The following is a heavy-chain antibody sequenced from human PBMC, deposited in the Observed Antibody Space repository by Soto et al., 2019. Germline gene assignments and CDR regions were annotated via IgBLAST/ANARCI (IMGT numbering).Heavy chain of an antibody. V-gene: IGHV1-69*12. CDR1: GGTFSSYA. D-gene: IGHD5-12*01. CDR3: ARNEGDGYGH. CDR2: IIPIFGTP. J-gene: IGHJ4*02. Sequence: QVQLVQSGAEVKKPGSSVKVSCKASGGTFSSYAISWVRQAPGQGLEWMGGIIPIFGTPKYAQKFQGRVTITAEEPTSTAFMELSSLRSEDTAVYYCARNEGDGYGHWGQGTLVTVSS.